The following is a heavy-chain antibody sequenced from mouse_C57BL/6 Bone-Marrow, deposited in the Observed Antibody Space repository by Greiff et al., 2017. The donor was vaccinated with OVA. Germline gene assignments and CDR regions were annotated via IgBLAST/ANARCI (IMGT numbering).Heavy chain of an antibody. J-gene: IGHJ2*01. CDR3: ARHGDYDSFFDY. CDR1: GFTFSSYG. Sequence: EVKLVESGGGLVKPGGSLKLSCAVSGFTFSSYGMSWVRQTPDKRLEWVATISSGGSYTYYPDSVKGRFTISRDNAKNTLYLQMSSLNTDDTAMYYCARHGDYDSFFDYWGQGTTLTVSS. D-gene: IGHD2-12*01. CDR2: ISSGGSYT. V-gene: IGHV5-6*03.